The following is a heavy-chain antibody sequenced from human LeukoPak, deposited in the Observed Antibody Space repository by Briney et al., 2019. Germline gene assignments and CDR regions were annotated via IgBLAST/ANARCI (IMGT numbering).Heavy chain of an antibody. V-gene: IGHV4-61*01. J-gene: IGHJ5*02. D-gene: IGHD3-9*01. CDR2: IYYSGST. CDR1: GGSVSSGSNY. Sequence: SEALSLTCTVSGGSVSSGSNYWSWIRQPPGKRLEWIGYIYYSGSTNYNPSLKSRVTISVDTSKNQFSLKLSSVTAADTAVYYCAGTYYDILTGYYTSWFDPWGQGTLVTVSS. CDR3: AGTYYDILTGYYTSWFDP.